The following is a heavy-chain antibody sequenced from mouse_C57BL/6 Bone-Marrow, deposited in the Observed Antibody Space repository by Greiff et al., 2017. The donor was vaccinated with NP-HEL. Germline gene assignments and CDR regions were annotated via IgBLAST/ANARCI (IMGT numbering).Heavy chain of an antibody. D-gene: IGHD1-1*01. CDR1: GFTFSDAW. Sequence: EVQLQESGGGLVQPGGSMKLSCAASGFTFSDAWMDWVRQSPEKGLEWVAEIRNKANNHATYYAESVKGRFTISRDDSKSSVYLQMNSLRAEDTGIYYCTRFYYYGRDYAMDYWGQGTSVTVSS. CDR2: IRNKANNHAT. J-gene: IGHJ4*01. CDR3: TRFYYYGRDYAMDY. V-gene: IGHV6-6*01.